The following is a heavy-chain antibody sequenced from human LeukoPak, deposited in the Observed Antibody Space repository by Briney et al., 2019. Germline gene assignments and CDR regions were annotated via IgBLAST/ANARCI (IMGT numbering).Heavy chain of an antibody. CDR2: IYPGDSDT. Sequence: GESLKISCKGSGYSFTSYWIGWVRQMPGKGLEWMGIIYPGDSDTRYSPSFQGQVTISADKSISTAYLQWSSLKASGTAMYYCARTYYYDSSGYYSDYYYYYMDVWGKGTTVAVSS. CDR1: GYSFTSYW. CDR3: ARTYYYDSSGYYSDYYYYYMDV. D-gene: IGHD3-22*01. V-gene: IGHV5-51*01. J-gene: IGHJ6*03.